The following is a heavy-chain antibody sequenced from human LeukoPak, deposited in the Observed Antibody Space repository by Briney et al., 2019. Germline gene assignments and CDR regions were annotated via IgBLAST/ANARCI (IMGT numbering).Heavy chain of an antibody. Sequence: GGSLRLSCAASGFTFSSYWMHWVRQAPGKGLMWVSRINSDGTGTSYADSVKGRFTISRDNAKNTLYLQMNSLRAEDTAVYYCSLGQAHGMDVWGQGTTVTVSS. CDR1: GFTFSSYW. J-gene: IGHJ6*02. CDR3: SLGQAHGMDV. V-gene: IGHV3-74*01. D-gene: IGHD3-16*01. CDR2: INSDGTGT.